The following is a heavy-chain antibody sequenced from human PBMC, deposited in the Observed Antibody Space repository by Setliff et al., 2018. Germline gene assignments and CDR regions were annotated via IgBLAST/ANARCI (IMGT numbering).Heavy chain of an antibody. CDR1: GFTFSGYA. CDR2: ISGSGHST. Sequence: GGSLRLSCAASGFTFSGYAMTWVRQAPGKGLECVSAISGSGHSTYYADSVRGRFTIYRDNAKSSLDLQMNSLRAEDTAVYYCARENYYVSSGYYYGVDYWGQGTLVTVSS. D-gene: IGHD3-22*01. J-gene: IGHJ4*02. V-gene: IGHV3-23*01. CDR3: ARENYYVSSGYYYGVDY.